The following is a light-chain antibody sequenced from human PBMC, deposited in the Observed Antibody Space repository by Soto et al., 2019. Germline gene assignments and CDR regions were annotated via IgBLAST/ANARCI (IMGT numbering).Light chain of an antibody. V-gene: IGLV2-14*01. J-gene: IGLJ2*01. CDR2: EVS. CDR1: SSDVGAYNY. Sequence: QSALTQPASVSGSPGQSITISCTGTSSDVGAYNYVSWYQQYPGKAPKLMIFEVSYRPSGVSNRFSGSKSGNTASLTISGLQAEDEADYYCSSYISSDTLVVFGGGTKVTVL. CDR3: SSYISSDTLVV.